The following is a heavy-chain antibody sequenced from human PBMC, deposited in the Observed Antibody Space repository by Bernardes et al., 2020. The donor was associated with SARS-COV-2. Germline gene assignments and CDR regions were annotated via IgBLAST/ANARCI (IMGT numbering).Heavy chain of an antibody. V-gene: IGHV3-43*01. CDR3: VKDSLAYYHGSGSYYNH. D-gene: IGHD3-10*01. Sequence: GSLRLSCAGSGFTFDDYTMYLVRQTPGQRLEWVSLINWDATSTYYSDSVKGRFIISRDNSKNSLYLQMNSLRTEDTALYYCVKDSLAYYHGSGSYYNHWGQGNLVTVSS. J-gene: IGHJ4*02. CDR2: INWDATST. CDR1: GFTFDDYT.